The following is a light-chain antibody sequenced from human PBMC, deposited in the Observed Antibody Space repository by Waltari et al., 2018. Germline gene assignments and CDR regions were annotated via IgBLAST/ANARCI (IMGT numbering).Light chain of an antibody. J-gene: IGKJ1*01. CDR2: WGS. CDR1: QNLLYSLNNRNY. Sequence: DIVMTQSPDSLAVSLGERATINCKSSQNLLYSLNNRNYLNWYQQKPGQPPRLLIYWGSTRESGVPDRFSGSGSGTDFTLTISSLQAEDVAVYYCQQPINSPWTFGQGTKVEIK. V-gene: IGKV4-1*01. CDR3: QQPINSPWT.